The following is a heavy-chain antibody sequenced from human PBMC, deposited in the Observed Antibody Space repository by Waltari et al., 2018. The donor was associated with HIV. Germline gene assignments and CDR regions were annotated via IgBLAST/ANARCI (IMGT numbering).Heavy chain of an antibody. V-gene: IGHV4-59*01. CDR3: ARAVPWIQLGNYFDY. CDR2: IYYSGST. CDR1: GGSISSYY. J-gene: IGHJ4*02. Sequence: QVQLQESGPGLVKPSETLSLTCTVSGGSISSYYWSWIRQPPGKGLEWIGYIYYSGSTNYNPSLKSRVTISVDTSKNQFSLKLSSVTAADTAVYYCARAVPWIQLGNYFDYWGQGTLVTVSS. D-gene: IGHD5-18*01.